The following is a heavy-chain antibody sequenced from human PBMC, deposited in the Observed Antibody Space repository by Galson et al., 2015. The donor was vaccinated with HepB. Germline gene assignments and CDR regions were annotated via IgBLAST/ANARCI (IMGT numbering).Heavy chain of an antibody. J-gene: IGHJ4*02. CDR2: IYTNGST. Sequence: SETLSLTCTVSGGSISSYYWSWIRQPAGKGLEWIGHIYTNGSTNYNPSLKSRVTMSVDTSKNQFSLKLSSVTAADTAIYYCARGSPYWQHQLFQCYFDHWGQGSLVTVSS. V-gene: IGHV4-4*07. D-gene: IGHD6-13*01. CDR3: ARGSPYWQHQLFQCYFDH. CDR1: GGSISSYY.